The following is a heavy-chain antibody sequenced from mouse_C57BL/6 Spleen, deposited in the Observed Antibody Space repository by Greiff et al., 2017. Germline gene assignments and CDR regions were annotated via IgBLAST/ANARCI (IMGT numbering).Heavy chain of an antibody. CDR2: IYPGNSDT. CDR3: TRSRDYDDYFGY. D-gene: IGHD2-4*01. CDR1: GYTFTSYW. Sequence: VQLQQSGTVLARPGASVKMSCKTSGYTFTSYWMHWVKQRPGQGLELIGAIYPGNSDTSYNQKFKGKAKLTAVTSASPAYMELSSLTNEDSAVYYCTRSRDYDDYFGYWGQGTTLTVSS. V-gene: IGHV1-5*01. J-gene: IGHJ2*01.